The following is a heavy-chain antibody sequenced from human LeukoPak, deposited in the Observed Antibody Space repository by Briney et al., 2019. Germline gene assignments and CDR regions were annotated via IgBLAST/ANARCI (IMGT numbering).Heavy chain of an antibody. CDR1: GFTFSSYR. V-gene: IGHV3-48*01. CDR2: ISSSSSTI. CDR3: ARYHNSAYDY. D-gene: IGHD3-22*01. Sequence: GGSLRLSCAASGFTFSSYRMNWVRQAPGKGLEWVSYISSSSSTIYYADSVKGRFTISRDNAKNTLYLQMGSLRAEDMAVYYCARYHNSAYDYWGQGTLVTVSS. J-gene: IGHJ4*02.